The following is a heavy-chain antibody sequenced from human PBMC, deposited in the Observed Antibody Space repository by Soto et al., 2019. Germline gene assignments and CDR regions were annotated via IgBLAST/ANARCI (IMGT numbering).Heavy chain of an antibody. J-gene: IGHJ6*02. CDR2: ISSNGGST. V-gene: IGHV3-64D*06. CDR1: GFTFSSYA. CDR3: VKDLAKSEVLRYFDWLLWEDYYYGMDV. D-gene: IGHD3-9*01. Sequence: GGSLRLSCSASGFTFSSYAMHWVRQAPGKGLEYVSAISSNGGSTYYADSVKGRFTISRDNSKNTLYLQMSSLRAEDTAVYYCVKDLAKSEVLRYFDWLLWEDYYYGMDVWGQGTTVTVSS.